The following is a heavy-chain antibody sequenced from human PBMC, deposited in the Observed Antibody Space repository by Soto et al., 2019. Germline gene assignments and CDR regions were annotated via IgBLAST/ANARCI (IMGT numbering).Heavy chain of an antibody. CDR1: GGSMNTYY. D-gene: IGHD3-22*01. Sequence: QVQLQESGPGLVKPSETLSLTCTVSGGSMNTYYWGWFRQPPGKGLEWVGYIYYSGSTTYSPSLKSRFXXXVXXSQNPFSLKLDSVTAADTAVYYCARLGGYYQAFDQWGQGSLVTVSS. CDR2: IYYSGST. V-gene: IGHV4-59*08. CDR3: ARLGGYYQAFDQ. J-gene: IGHJ4*02.